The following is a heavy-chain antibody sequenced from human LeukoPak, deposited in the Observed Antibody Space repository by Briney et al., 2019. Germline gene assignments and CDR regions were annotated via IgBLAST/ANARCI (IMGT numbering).Heavy chain of an antibody. D-gene: IGHD6-19*01. CDR3: ARGGFGSSGWWPGYY. V-gene: IGHV4-59*01. CDR2: IYYSGST. Sequence: SETLSLTCTVSGGSISSYYWSWIRQPPGKGLEWIGYIYYSGSTNYNPSLKSRVTISVDTSKNQFSLKLSSVTAADTAVYYCARGGFGSSGWWPGYYWGQGTLVTVSS. J-gene: IGHJ4*02. CDR1: GGSISSYY.